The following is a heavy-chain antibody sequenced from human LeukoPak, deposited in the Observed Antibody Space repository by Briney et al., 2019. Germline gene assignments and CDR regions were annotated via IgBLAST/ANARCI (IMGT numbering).Heavy chain of an antibody. CDR2: INHSGRT. D-gene: IGHD3-16*01. CDR3: ARHGPPRAGWGRKYYYMDV. Sequence: PSETLSLTCNVSYYSISRGHYWSWIRQPPGKGLEWIGEINHSGRTNYNPSLKSRVTISVDTSKNQFSLKLSSVTAADTAVYYCARHGPPRAGWGRKYYYMDVWGKGTTVTISS. J-gene: IGHJ6*03. V-gene: IGHV4-38-2*02. CDR1: YYSISRGHY.